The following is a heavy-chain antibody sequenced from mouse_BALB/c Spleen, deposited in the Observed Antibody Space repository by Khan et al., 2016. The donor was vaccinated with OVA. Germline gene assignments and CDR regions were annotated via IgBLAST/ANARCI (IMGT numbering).Heavy chain of an antibody. CDR1: GDSITNGY. Sequence: EVQLQESGPSLVKPSQTLSLTCSVTGDSITNGYSNWIRKFPGNELEYMGYISYSGSTYYNPSLKSRISITRDTSKNQYHLQLNSVTTEDTATYSCARGNFPFTYWGQGTLVTVSA. CDR2: ISYSGST. CDR3: ARGNFPFTY. J-gene: IGHJ3*01. V-gene: IGHV3-8*02.